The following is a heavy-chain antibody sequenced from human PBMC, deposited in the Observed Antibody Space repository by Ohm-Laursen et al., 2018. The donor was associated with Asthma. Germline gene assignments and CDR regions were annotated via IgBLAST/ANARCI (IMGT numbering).Heavy chain of an antibody. D-gene: IGHD1-1*01. CDR2: ISSSSSYM. J-gene: IGHJ6*02. V-gene: IGHV3-21*01. CDR3: AVRTTSAGFDV. Sequence: SLRLSCAASGFTFSDYSMSWVRQAPGKGLEWVSSISSSSSYMYYADSVKGRFTISRDNAKNSLYLQMNSLRAQDTAVYYCAVRTTSAGFDVWGQGTTVTVSS. CDR1: GFTFSDYS.